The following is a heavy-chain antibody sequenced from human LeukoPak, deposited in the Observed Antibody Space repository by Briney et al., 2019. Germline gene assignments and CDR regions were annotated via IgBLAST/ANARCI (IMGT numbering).Heavy chain of an antibody. D-gene: IGHD2-2*01. CDR3: ARARFDLGPPAMGRHNFFDP. CDR1: GYTFTRYY. J-gene: IGHJ5*02. V-gene: IGHV1-46*01. Sequence: ASVKVSCKASGYTFTRYYMHWVRQAPGQGLEWMGIINPSGGSTSYAQKFQGRVTMTRDMSTSTVYMELSSLRSEDTAVYYCARARFDLGPPAMGRHNFFDPWGQGTLVTVSS. CDR2: INPSGGST.